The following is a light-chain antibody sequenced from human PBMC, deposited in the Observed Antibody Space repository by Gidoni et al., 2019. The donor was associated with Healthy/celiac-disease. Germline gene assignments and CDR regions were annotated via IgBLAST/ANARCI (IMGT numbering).Light chain of an antibody. CDR2: GKN. CDR1: SLRSYY. Sequence: SSELTQDPAVSVALGQTVRTTCQGDSLRSYYASWYQLKPGQAPVPVIYGKNNRPSGIPDRFSGSSSGNTASLTITGAQAEDEADYYCNSRDSSGNHYVFGTGTKVTVL. V-gene: IGLV3-19*01. J-gene: IGLJ1*01. CDR3: NSRDSSGNHYV.